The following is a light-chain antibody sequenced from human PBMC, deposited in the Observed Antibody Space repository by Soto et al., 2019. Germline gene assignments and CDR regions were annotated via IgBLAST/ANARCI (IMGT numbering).Light chain of an antibody. Sequence: QSVLTQPASVSGSPGQSITISCTGTSSDVGSYNLVSWYQQHPGKAPKVMIYEGTKRPSGVSNRFSGSKSGNTASLTISGLQAEDEADYYCCAYAGNNAVVFGGGTKLTVL. J-gene: IGLJ2*01. CDR2: EGT. CDR1: SSDVGSYNL. CDR3: CAYAGNNAVV. V-gene: IGLV2-23*01.